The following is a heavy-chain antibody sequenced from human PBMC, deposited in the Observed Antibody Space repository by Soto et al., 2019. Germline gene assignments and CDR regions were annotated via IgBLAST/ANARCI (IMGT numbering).Heavy chain of an antibody. J-gene: IGHJ4*02. CDR2: IYYSGSS. CDR1: GGSISSPHDY. D-gene: IGHD3-16*01. CDR3: AKHGLTAYMAYYFDY. Sequence: LVTMCLTCTVAGGSISSPHDYWGWIRQSPGRGLEWIASIYYSGSSYYNPSLKSRITISVDTSKNQFSLNLTSVTAADTAVYYCAKHGLTAYMAYYFDYWGQGTLVTVSS. V-gene: IGHV4-39*01.